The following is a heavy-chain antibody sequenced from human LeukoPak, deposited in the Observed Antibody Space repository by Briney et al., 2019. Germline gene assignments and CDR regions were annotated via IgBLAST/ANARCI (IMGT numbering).Heavy chain of an antibody. CDR3: ARAGISFSIRYYYYMDV. V-gene: IGHV4-59*01. CDR2: IYYSGST. D-gene: IGHD5-12*01. Sequence: SETLSLTCTVSGGSISSYYWSWIRQPPGKGLEWIGYIYYSGSTNYNPSLKSRVTISVDTSKNQFSLKLSSVTAADTAVYYCARAGISFSIRYYYYMDVGGKGTTVTISS. CDR1: GGSISSYY. J-gene: IGHJ6*03.